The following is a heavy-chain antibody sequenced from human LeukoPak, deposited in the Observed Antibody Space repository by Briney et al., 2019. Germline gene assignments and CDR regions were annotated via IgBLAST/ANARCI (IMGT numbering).Heavy chain of an antibody. J-gene: IGHJ4*02. Sequence: GGSLRLSCAASGFTFTSYAMNWVRQAPGKGLEWVSAISGTVGSAYYADSVKGRFTISRDNSKNTLYLQMNSLRAEDTAVYYCAKDLKGVTIGIFDYWGQGTLVTVSS. D-gene: IGHD1-14*01. CDR3: AKDLKGVTIGIFDY. CDR1: GFTFTSYA. CDR2: ISGTVGSA. V-gene: IGHV3-23*01.